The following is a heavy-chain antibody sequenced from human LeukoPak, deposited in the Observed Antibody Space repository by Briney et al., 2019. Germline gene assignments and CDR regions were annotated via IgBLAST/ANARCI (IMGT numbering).Heavy chain of an antibody. CDR3: ARTATYYDFWSGRDAFDI. V-gene: IGHV3-7*01. J-gene: IGHJ3*02. D-gene: IGHD3-3*01. Sequence: GGSLRLSCAASGFTFSSYWMSWVRQAPGKGLEWVANIKQDGSEKYYVDSVKGRFTISRDNAKNSLYLQMNSLRAEDTAVYYCARTATYYDFWSGRDAFDIWGQGTMVTVSS. CDR2: IKQDGSEK. CDR1: GFTFSSYW.